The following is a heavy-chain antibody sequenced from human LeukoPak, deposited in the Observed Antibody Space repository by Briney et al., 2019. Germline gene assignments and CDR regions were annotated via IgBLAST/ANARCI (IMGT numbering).Heavy chain of an antibody. V-gene: IGHV4-4*02. D-gene: IGHD3-10*01. CDR1: GGSISSSNW. Sequence: SGTVSLTCAGSGGSISSSNWWRWVRQPPGKGLEWIGEIYHSGSTNYNPSLKSRVTISVDKSKNQFSLKLSSVTAADTAVYYCAREARTSMGFGEGWFDPWGQGTLVTVSS. CDR2: IYHSGST. CDR3: AREARTSMGFGEGWFDP. J-gene: IGHJ5*02.